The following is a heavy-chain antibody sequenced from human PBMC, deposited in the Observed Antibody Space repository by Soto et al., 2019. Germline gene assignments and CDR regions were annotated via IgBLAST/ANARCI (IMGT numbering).Heavy chain of an antibody. V-gene: IGHV3-48*03. CDR2: ISNIGTSI. CDR1: GFTFGSYG. D-gene: IGHD1-26*01. J-gene: IGHJ6*02. CDR3: ARNGGGLGV. Sequence: PGGSLRLSCAASGFTFGSYGMVWVRQAPGKGLEWISYISNIGTSIYYADSVKGRFTISRDNAKNSLYLQMDSLRADDTAVYYCARNGGGLGVWGQGTTVTVYS.